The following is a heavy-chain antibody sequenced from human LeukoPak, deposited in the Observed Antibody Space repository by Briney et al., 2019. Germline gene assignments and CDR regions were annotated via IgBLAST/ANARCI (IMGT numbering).Heavy chain of an antibody. D-gene: IGHD2-2*01. CDR2: IYHSGST. V-gene: IGHV4-30-2*03. CDR3: ARHKGGYCSSTSCYFSFSIDY. CDR1: GGSISSGGYS. Sequence: PSETLSLTCAVSGGSISSGGYSWSWIRQPPGKGLEWIGYIYHSGSTYYNPSLKSRVTISVDTSKNQFSLKLSSVTAADTAVYYCARHKGGYCSSTSCYFSFSIDYWGQGTLVTVSS. J-gene: IGHJ4*02.